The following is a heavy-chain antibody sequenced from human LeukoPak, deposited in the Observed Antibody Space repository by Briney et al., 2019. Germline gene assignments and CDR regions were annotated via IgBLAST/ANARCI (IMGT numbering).Heavy chain of an antibody. CDR1: GFTFSSYA. J-gene: IGHJ2*01. CDR3: VRYYTRHSWYFDL. D-gene: IGHD3-10*01. Sequence: PGRSLRLSCAASGFTFSSYAMHWVRQAPGKGLEWVANIKPDEGEKYYVDSVKGRFTVSRDNAKNSLYLQMNSLRAEDTAVYYCVRYYTRHSWYFDLWGRGTLVTVSS. CDR2: IKPDEGEK. V-gene: IGHV3-7*01.